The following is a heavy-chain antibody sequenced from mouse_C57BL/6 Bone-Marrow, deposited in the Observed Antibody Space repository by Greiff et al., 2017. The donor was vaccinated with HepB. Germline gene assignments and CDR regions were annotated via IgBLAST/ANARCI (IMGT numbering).Heavy chain of an antibody. D-gene: IGHD2-5*01. CDR2: ISYDGSN. Sequence: VQLQQSGPGLVKPSQSLSLTCSVTGYSITSGYYWNWIRQFPGNKLEWMGYISYDGSNNYNPSLKNRISITRDTSKNQFFLKLNSVTTEDTATYYCARDTPPYYSNYGWYFDVWGTGTTVTVSS. CDR3: ARDTPPYYSNYGWYFDV. CDR1: GYSITSGYY. V-gene: IGHV3-6*01. J-gene: IGHJ1*03.